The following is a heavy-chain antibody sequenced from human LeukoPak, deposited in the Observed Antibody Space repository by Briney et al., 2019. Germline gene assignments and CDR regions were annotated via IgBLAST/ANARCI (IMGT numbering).Heavy chain of an antibody. V-gene: IGHV3-23*01. CDR1: RFTFISYG. Sequence: GGSLRLSCAASRFTFISYGMSWVRQAPGKGLEWVSTISGGGGSTYYAGSVKGRFTISRDNSKNTLYLQMNSLRAEDTAVYYCAKDSIMGAISARYFDYWGQGTLVTVSS. CDR3: AKDSIMGAISARYFDY. J-gene: IGHJ4*02. CDR2: ISGGGGST. D-gene: IGHD1-26*01.